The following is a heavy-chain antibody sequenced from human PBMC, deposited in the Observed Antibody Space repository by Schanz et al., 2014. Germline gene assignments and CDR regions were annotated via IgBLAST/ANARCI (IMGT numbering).Heavy chain of an antibody. CDR3: VRLDVHDY. J-gene: IGHJ4*02. CDR1: GFTFSDHY. V-gene: IGHV3-72*01. CDR2: ITNKPNNYNT. Sequence: EVQLVESGGGMVQPGGSLRLSCAASGFTFSDHYMDWVRQAPGKGLEWVGRITNKPNNYNTEYAASVKGRFTISRDDSRNSRYLQMGRLKTEDAAVYYCVRLDVHDYWGQGTLVTVSA. D-gene: IGHD3-16*01.